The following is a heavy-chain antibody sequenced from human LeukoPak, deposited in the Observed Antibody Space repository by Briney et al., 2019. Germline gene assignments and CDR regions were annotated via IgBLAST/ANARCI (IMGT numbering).Heavy chain of an antibody. Sequence: ASVKVSCKASGYTFTGYYMHWVRQAPGQGLEWMGRINPNSGGTNYAQKFQGRVTMTRDTSISTAYMELSRLRSDDTAVYYCARSYDCWSGYYRGAYYYGMDVWGQGTTVTVSS. J-gene: IGHJ6*02. CDR3: ARSYDCWSGYYRGAYYYGMDV. V-gene: IGHV1-2*06. D-gene: IGHD3-3*01. CDR2: INPNSGGT. CDR1: GYTFTGYY.